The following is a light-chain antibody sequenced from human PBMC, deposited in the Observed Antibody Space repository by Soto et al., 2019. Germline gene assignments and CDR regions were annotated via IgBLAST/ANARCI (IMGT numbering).Light chain of an antibody. CDR1: QIIYTS. CDR3: QQRAYWPLT. CDR2: DAS. V-gene: IGKV3-11*01. Sequence: DIVLTQSPATLSLSPGERATLSCRASQIIYTSLAWYQHKPGQAPRLLIYDASIRATGLPARFSGSGSGADFTLTISGLEPEDFAVYYCQQRAYWPLTFGGGTTVEIK. J-gene: IGKJ4*01.